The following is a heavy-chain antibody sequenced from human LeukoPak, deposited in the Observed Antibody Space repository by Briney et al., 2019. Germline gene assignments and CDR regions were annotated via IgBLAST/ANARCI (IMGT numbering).Heavy chain of an antibody. V-gene: IGHV1-18*01. D-gene: IGHD3-22*01. CDR3: ARGAKYYYDSSGQHDY. J-gene: IGHJ4*02. Sequence: ASVKVSCKASGYTFTSYGISWVRQAPGQGLEWMGWISAYNGNTNYAQKFQGRVTMTRDTSISTAYMELSRLRSDDTAVYYCARGAKYYYDSSGQHDYWGQGTLVTVSS. CDR1: GYTFTSYG. CDR2: ISAYNGNT.